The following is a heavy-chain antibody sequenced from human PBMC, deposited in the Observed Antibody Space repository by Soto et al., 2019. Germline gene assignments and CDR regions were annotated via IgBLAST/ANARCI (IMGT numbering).Heavy chain of an antibody. V-gene: IGHV3-30-3*01. Sequence: PGGSLRLSCAASGFTFSSYAMHWVRQAPGKGLEWVAVISYDGSNKYYADSVKGRFTISRDNSKNTLYLQMNSLRAEDTAVYYCARGRDPITGTKDFDYWGQGTLVTVSS. CDR3: ARGRDPITGTKDFDY. CDR2: ISYDGSNK. CDR1: GFTFSSYA. J-gene: IGHJ4*02. D-gene: IGHD1-20*01.